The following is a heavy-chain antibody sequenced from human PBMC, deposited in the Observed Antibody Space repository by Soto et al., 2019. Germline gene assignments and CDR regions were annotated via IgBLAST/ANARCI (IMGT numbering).Heavy chain of an antibody. D-gene: IGHD3-16*02. V-gene: IGHV3-7*01. CDR3: ATYLDYTWETYRFRY. Sequence: EVQLVESGGGLVQPGGSLRLSCSTSGFSFRTYWMSWVRQAPGKGLEWVANIKEDGSEEYYVDSVEGRFASSRDNAKNSLYLQMNILRAEDTALYYCATYLDYTWETYRFRYWCQGTLVTVSS. CDR1: GFSFRTYW. CDR2: IKEDGSEE. J-gene: IGHJ4*02.